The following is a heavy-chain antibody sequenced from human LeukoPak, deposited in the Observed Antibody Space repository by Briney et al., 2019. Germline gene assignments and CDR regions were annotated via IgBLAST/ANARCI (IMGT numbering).Heavy chain of an antibody. J-gene: IGHJ4*02. V-gene: IGHV3-74*01. CDR2: INSDGSST. CDR3: AKPYYYDILTGYYEVGATAIDY. Sequence: GGSLRLSCRASGFTFSTYWMHWVRQAPGKGLVWVSRINSDGSSTSYADSVKGRFTISRDNAKNAVYLQMNSLRAEDTAVYYCAKPYYYDILTGYYEVGATAIDYWGQGTLVTVSS. CDR1: GFTFSTYW. D-gene: IGHD3-9*01.